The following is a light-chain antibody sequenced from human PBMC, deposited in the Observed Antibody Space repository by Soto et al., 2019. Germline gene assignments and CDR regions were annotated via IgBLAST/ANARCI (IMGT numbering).Light chain of an antibody. J-gene: IGKJ2*01. CDR2: KAS. CDR1: QTVSSW. CDR3: QQYNPYSPYT. Sequence: DIQMTQFPSTLSASIGDRVTITCRASQTVSSWLAWYQQKPGKAPKLPIYKASNLESGVPSRFSGSGSGTEFTLTISSLQPDDFATYYCQQYNPYSPYTFGQGTRLEIK. V-gene: IGKV1-5*03.